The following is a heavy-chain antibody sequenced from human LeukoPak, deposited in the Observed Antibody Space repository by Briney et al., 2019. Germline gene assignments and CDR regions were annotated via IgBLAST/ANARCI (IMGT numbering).Heavy chain of an antibody. J-gene: IGHJ3*02. CDR2: IYYSGST. V-gene: IGHV4-59*01. Sequence: XXXSGGSISSYYWSWIRQPPGKGLEWIGYIYYSGSTSYNPSLKSRVTISVDTSKKQFSLKLSSVTAADKAFYYCGRXXVXXPXXXXXIWGXXXXVTVSS. CDR3: GRXXVXXPXXXXXI. CDR1: GGSISSYY.